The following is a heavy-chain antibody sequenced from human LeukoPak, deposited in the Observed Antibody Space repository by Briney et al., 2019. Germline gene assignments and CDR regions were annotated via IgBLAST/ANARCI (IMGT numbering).Heavy chain of an antibody. CDR2: IYTSEST. V-gene: IGHV4-61*02. J-gene: IGHJ4*02. CDR1: GGSMSSTRYY. D-gene: IGHD3-10*01. CDR3: ARGLWFGDENPPYFDY. Sequence: SETLSLTCTVSGGSMSSTRYYWSWIRQPAGKGLEWIGRIYTSESTNYNPSLKSRVTISVDTSRNQFSLKLSSVTAADTAVYYCARGLWFGDENPPYFDYWGQGILVTVSS.